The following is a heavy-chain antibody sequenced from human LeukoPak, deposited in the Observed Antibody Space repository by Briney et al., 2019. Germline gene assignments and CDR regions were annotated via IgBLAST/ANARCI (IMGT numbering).Heavy chain of an antibody. Sequence: GASVKVSCKASGYTFTSYGISWVRQAPGQGLEWMGWISAYNDNTNYAQKLQGRVTMTTDTSTSTAYMELRSLRSDDTAVYYCARARSKDIVVVPAANPMYYYYYMDVWGKGTTVTVSS. CDR3: ARARSKDIVVVPAANPMYYYYYMDV. CDR1: GYTFTSYG. J-gene: IGHJ6*03. CDR2: ISAYNDNT. D-gene: IGHD2-2*01. V-gene: IGHV1-18*01.